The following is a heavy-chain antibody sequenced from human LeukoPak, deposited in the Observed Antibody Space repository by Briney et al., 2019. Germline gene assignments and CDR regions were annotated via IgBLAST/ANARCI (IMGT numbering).Heavy chain of an antibody. D-gene: IGHD6-19*01. CDR1: GFTFSSYW. CDR3: AREAVAGTRVGY. J-gene: IGHJ4*02. Sequence: GGALRLSCAASGFTFSSYWMHWVRQAPGKGLVWVSGINSDGSSTNYGDSVKGRFTISRDNAKNSLYLQMNSLRAEDTAVYYCAREAVAGTRVGYWGQGTLVTVSS. CDR2: INSDGSST. V-gene: IGHV3-74*01.